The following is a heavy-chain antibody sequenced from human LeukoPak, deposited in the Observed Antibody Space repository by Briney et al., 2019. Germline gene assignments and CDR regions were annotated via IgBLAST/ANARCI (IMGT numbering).Heavy chain of an antibody. J-gene: IGHJ4*02. CDR3: ARVYRQLRPYYFDY. V-gene: IGHV1-8*01. Sequence: ASVKVSCKAPGYTFTSYDINWVRQAAGQGLEWMGWMNPNSGNTGYAQKSQGRVTMTRNTSISTAYMELSSLRSEDTAVYYCARVYRQLRPYYFDYWGQGTLVTVSS. D-gene: IGHD4-23*01. CDR1: GYTFTSYD. CDR2: MNPNSGNT.